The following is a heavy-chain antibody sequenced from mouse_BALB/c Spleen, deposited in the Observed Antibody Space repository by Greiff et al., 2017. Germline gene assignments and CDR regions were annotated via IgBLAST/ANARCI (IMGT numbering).Heavy chain of an antibody. Sequence: VKLMESGPGLVAPSQSLSITCTVSGFSLSSYSVHWVRQPPGKGLEWLGMIWGGGSTDYNSALKSRLSISKDNSKSQVFLKMTSLQTDDTAMYYCARNWAPYAMDYWGQGTSVTVSS. J-gene: IGHJ4*01. CDR3: ARNWAPYAMDY. V-gene: IGHV2-6-4*01. D-gene: IGHD4-1*01. CDR2: IWGGGST. CDR1: GFSLSSYS.